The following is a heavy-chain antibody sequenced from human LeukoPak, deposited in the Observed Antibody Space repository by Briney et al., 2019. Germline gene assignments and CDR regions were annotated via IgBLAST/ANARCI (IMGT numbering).Heavy chain of an antibody. D-gene: IGHD3-10*01. Sequence: SEPLSLTCTVSGGSISSYYWSWIRQPPGKGLEWIGYINYSGITNYNPSLEIRVTIPVDRSKNQFSLKLSSVTAADTAVYYCVRDLTGAGFDPWGQGTLVTVSS. CDR1: GGSISSYY. CDR2: INYSGIT. J-gene: IGHJ5*02. CDR3: VRDLTGAGFDP. V-gene: IGHV4-59*01.